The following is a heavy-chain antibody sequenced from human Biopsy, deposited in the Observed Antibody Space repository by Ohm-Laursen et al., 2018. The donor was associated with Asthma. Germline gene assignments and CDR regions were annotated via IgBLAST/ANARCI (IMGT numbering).Heavy chain of an antibody. CDR2: INAGDGNT. D-gene: IGHD3-9*01. CDR1: GYTFIHFA. CDR3: ARTYYDFLTGQVNDAFAL. J-gene: IGHJ3*01. Sequence: SVKVSCKVSGYTFIHFAIHWVRQAPGQRLEWMGWINAGDGNTKYSRKFQGRVTITRDTSASTAYMDLRSLRSEDTAMYYCARTYYDFLTGQVNDAFALWGQGTMVTVSS. V-gene: IGHV1-3*01.